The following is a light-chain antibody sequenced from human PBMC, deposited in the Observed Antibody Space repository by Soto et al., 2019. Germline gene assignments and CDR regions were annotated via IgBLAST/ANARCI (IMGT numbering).Light chain of an antibody. Sequence: EVVLTQPPDTLSLSPGERATLSCRASQSVSSTYVAWYQQKSGQAPRLLIYGASSRATGIPDRFSGSGSGTDFTLTISRLEPEDFAVYYCLQYVSSWTFGQGTKVDIK. J-gene: IGKJ1*01. CDR3: LQYVSSWT. CDR1: QSVSSTY. V-gene: IGKV3-20*01. CDR2: GAS.